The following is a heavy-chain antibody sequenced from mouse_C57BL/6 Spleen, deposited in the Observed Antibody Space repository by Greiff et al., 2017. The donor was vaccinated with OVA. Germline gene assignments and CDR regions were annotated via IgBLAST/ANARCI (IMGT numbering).Heavy chain of an antibody. V-gene: IGHV1-22*01. Sequence: EVQLQQSGPELVKPGASVKMSCTASGYTFTDYNMHWVKQSHGKSLEWIGYINPNNGGTSYNQKFKGKATLTGTKSTSTAYMELRSLTSEDSAVYYCARDDYDGGFDYWGQGTTLTVSS. CDR2: INPNNGGT. CDR1: GYTFTDYN. D-gene: IGHD2-4*01. J-gene: IGHJ2*01. CDR3: ARDDYDGGFDY.